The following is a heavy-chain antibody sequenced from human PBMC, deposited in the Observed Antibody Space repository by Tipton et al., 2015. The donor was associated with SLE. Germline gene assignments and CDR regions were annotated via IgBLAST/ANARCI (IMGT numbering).Heavy chain of an antibody. V-gene: IGHV3-30*04. J-gene: IGHJ6*02. D-gene: IGHD2-21*02. Sequence: SLRLSCAASGFTFSSYAMHWVRQAPGKGLEWVAVISYDGSNKYYADSVKGRFTISRDNSKNTLYLQMNSLRAEDTAVYYCARDRRPGWRPDYSCYYGMDVWGQGTTVTVSS. CDR1: GFTFSSYA. CDR2: ISYDGSNK. CDR3: ARDRRPGWRPDYSCYYGMDV.